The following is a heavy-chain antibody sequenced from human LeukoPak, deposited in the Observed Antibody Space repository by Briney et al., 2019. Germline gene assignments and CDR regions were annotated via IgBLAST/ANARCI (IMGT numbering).Heavy chain of an antibody. CDR2: ISYSGST. CDR1: GGSISSYY. V-gene: IGHV4-59*12. Sequence: KSSETLSLTCTVSGGSISSYYWSWIRQPPGKGLEWIGYISYSGSTNYNPSLKSRVTISVDTSKNQFSLKLSSVTAADTAVYYCAREARGNEIYYMDVWGKGTTVTVSS. CDR3: AREARGNEIYYMDV. D-gene: IGHD4-23*01. J-gene: IGHJ6*03.